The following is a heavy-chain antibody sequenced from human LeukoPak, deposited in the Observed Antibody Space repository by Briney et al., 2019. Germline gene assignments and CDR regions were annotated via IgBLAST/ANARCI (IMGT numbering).Heavy chain of an antibody. CDR3: ARWLPFGGVIVKDYFDY. D-gene: IGHD3-16*02. J-gene: IGHJ4*02. CDR2: IYYSGST. V-gene: IGHV4-59*01. CDR1: GGSISRSY. Sequence: SSETLSLTCTVAGGSISRSYWSWIRQPPGEGLEWIGYIYYSGSTNYHPSLKSRVTISVDTSKNQFSLKLSSVTAADTAVYYCARWLPFGGVIVKDYFDYWGQGTLVTVSS.